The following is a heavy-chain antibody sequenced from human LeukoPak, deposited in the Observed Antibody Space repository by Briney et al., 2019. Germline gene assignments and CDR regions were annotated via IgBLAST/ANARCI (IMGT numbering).Heavy chain of an antibody. D-gene: IGHD3-10*01. CDR3: ARGIMARGVIWAY. J-gene: IGHJ4*02. CDR1: GFTFSSYS. Sequence: GGSLRLSCAASGFTFSSYSMNWVRQAPGKGLEWVSYISSSSSTIYYADSVKGRFTISRDNAKNSLYLQMNSLRAEDTAVYYCARGIMARGVIWAYWGQGTLVTVSS. V-gene: IGHV3-48*01. CDR2: ISSSSSTI.